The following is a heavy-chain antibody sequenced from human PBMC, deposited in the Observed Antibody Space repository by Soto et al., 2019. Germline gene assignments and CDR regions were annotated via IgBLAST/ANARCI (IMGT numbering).Heavy chain of an antibody. J-gene: IGHJ4*02. V-gene: IGHV4-59*01. Sequence: SEALCLTWTVSGGFISRYYWSWIRQPPGKGLEWIGYIYYSGSTNYNPSLKSRVTISVDTSKNQFSLKLSSVTAADTSVYYCARVPDYWSQRILGIVSS. CDR2: IYYSGST. CDR1: GGFISRYY. CDR3: ARVPDY. D-gene: IGHD2-2*01.